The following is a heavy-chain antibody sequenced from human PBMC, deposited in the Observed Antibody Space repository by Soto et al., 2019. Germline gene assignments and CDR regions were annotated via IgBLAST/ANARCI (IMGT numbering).Heavy chain of an antibody. CDR3: AKELYDILTGYYMVDY. J-gene: IGHJ4*02. CDR2: ISGSGGST. V-gene: IGHV3-23*01. CDR1: GFTFSSYA. D-gene: IGHD3-9*01. Sequence: EVQLLESGGGLVQPGGSLRLSCAASGFTFSSYAMSWVRQAPGKGLEWVSAISGSGGSTYYADSVKGRFTISRDNSKNTLYLQMNSLRAEDTAVYYCAKELYDILTGYYMVDYWGQGTLVTVSS.